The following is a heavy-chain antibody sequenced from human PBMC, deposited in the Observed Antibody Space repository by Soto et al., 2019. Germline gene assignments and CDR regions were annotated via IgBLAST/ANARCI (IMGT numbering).Heavy chain of an antibody. Sequence: PGGSLRLSCAASGFTFSSYGMHWVRQAPGKGLEWVAVIWYDGSNKYYADSVKGRFTISRDNSKNTLYLQMNSLRAEDTAVYYCAKAHWYTYFDYWGQGTLVTVSS. J-gene: IGHJ4*02. D-gene: IGHD6-13*01. CDR1: GFTFSSYG. CDR2: IWYDGSNK. CDR3: AKAHWYTYFDY. V-gene: IGHV3-30*02.